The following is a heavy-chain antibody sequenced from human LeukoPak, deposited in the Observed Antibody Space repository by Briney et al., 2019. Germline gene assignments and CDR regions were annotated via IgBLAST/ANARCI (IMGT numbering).Heavy chain of an antibody. CDR3: ASFTNWGHRAGVDYYYYYMDV. V-gene: IGHV1-69*06. D-gene: IGHD7-27*01. J-gene: IGHJ6*03. Sequence: ASVKVSCKASGGTFSSYAISWVRQAPGQGLEWMGGIIPIFGTANYAQKFQGRVTITADKSTSTAYMELSSLRSEDTAVYYCASFTNWGHRAGVDYYYYYMDVWGKGTTVTVSS. CDR1: GGTFSSYA. CDR2: IIPIFGTA.